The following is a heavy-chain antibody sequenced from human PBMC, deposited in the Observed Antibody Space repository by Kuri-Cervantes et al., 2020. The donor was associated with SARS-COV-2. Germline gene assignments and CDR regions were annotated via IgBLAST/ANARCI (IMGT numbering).Heavy chain of an antibody. J-gene: IGHJ3*02. V-gene: IGHV3-33*01. D-gene: IGHD5-18*01. CDR3: ARDGYSYGLGPRGAFDI. Sequence: GESLKISCEASGFTFSLYGMHWVRQAPGKGLEWVAVIYYDGSNKYYADSVKGRFSISRDNSKNTLYLQMNSLRAEDTAVYHCARDGYSYGLGPRGAFDIWGQGTMVTVSS. CDR1: GFTFSLYG. CDR2: IYYDGSNK.